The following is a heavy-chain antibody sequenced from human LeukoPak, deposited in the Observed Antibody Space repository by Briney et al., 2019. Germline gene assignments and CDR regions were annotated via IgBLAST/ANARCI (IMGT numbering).Heavy chain of an antibody. Sequence: GSLRLSCAASGFTFSSYDMHWVRQATGKGLEWVSGISGSGSSTYYADSVKGRFTISRDNSKNTLYLQVNSLRAEDTAIYYCAKGEGSSWYRYWGQGTLVTVSS. CDR2: ISGSGSST. CDR1: GFTFSSYD. CDR3: AKGEGSSWYRY. J-gene: IGHJ4*02. D-gene: IGHD6-13*01. V-gene: IGHV3-23*01.